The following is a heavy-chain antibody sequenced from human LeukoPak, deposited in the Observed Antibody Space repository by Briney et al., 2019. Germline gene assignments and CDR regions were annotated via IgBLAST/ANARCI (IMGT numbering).Heavy chain of an antibody. D-gene: IGHD6-13*01. V-gene: IGHV6-1*01. CDR3: ARAPYRVAAAGTNWFDP. CDR1: GDSVSSNSAA. CDR2: TYYRSKWYN. J-gene: IGHJ5*02. Sequence: SQTLSLTCAISGDSVSSNSAAWNWIRQSPSRGLEWLGRTYYRSKWYNDYAVSVKSRITINPGTSKNQFSLQLNSVTPEDAAVYYCARAPYRVAAAGTNWFDPWGQGTLVTVSS.